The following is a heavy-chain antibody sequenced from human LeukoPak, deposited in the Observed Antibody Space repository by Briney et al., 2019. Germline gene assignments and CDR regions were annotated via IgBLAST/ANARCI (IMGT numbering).Heavy chain of an antibody. J-gene: IGHJ4*02. V-gene: IGHV4-39*01. CDR3: ARGKNRTFFDY. Sequence: PSETLSLTCTVSGGSIRSSYYYWGWIRQPPGKGLEWIGSIYDSGSTYYNPSLKSRVTISVDTSKNQFSLKLSSVTAADTAVYYCARGKNRTFFDYWGQGTLVTVSS. CDR2: IYDSGST. CDR1: GGSIRSSYYY. D-gene: IGHD3-16*01.